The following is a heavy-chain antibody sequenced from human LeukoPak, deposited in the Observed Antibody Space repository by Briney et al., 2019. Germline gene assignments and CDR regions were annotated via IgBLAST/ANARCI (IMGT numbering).Heavy chain of an antibody. CDR2: IYYSGST. D-gene: IGHD1-26*01. CDR3: ARHVPAAYRAYYYYYGMDV. Sequence: SETLSLTCTVSGGSISSSSYYWGWIRQPPGKGLEWIGSIYYSGSTYYNPSLKSRVTISVDTSKNQFSLKLSSVTAADTAVYYCARHVPAAYRAYYYYYGMDVWGQGTTVTVSS. V-gene: IGHV4-39*01. J-gene: IGHJ6*02. CDR1: GGSISSSSYY.